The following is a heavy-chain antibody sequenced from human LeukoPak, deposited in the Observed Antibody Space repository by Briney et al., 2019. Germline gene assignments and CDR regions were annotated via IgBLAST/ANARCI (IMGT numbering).Heavy chain of an antibody. V-gene: IGHV3-64*01. J-gene: IGHJ4*02. CDR3: ARQVRSSGWYPDY. CDR2: ISHNGGST. D-gene: IGHD6-19*01. CDR1: GFTFSDYA. Sequence: PGGSLRLSCAASGFTFSDYAMHWVRQAPGKGLEYVSAISHNGGSTYYAHSVKGRFTISRDNSKNTLYLQLGSLRDEDMAVYYCARQVRSSGWYPDYWGQGTLVTVSS.